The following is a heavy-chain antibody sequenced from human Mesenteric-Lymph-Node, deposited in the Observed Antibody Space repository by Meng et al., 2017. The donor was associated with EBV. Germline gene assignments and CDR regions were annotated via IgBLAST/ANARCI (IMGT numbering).Heavy chain of an antibody. Sequence: VQLVESGGGWVQPGGSLIISCEASGFIFSSYEMPWVRQITGKGLEWVSGIDTAGGIYFPDSVKGRFTISRENAKNSLYLQMNSLRVGDTAVYYCVRAVAGTHWLDTWGQGTLVTVSS. D-gene: IGHD6-19*01. V-gene: IGHV3-13*01. CDR1: GFIFSSYE. CDR2: IDTAGGI. J-gene: IGHJ5*02. CDR3: VRAVAGTHWLDT.